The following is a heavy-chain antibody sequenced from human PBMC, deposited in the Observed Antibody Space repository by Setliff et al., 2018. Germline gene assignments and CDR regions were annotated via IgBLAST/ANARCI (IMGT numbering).Heavy chain of an antibody. CDR1: GFTFSSYW. CDR2: IKQDGSEK. CDR3: ARRYCSSTGCVMDV. D-gene: IGHD2-2*01. V-gene: IGHV3-7*03. Sequence: HLGGSLRLSCAASGFTFSSYWMSWVRQAPGKGLEWVANIKQDGSEKYYVDSVKGRFTISRDNAKNSLYLQMNSLRAEDTAVYYCARRYCSSTGCVMDVWGKGTTVTVSS. J-gene: IGHJ6*03.